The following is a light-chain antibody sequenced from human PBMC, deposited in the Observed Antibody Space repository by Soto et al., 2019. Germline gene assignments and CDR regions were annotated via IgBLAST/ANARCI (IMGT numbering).Light chain of an antibody. Sequence: EIVLTPSPATLSLSPGERATLSCRASQTVSSNLAWYQQKPGQAPRLLIYGASTRATGIPARFSGSGSGTEFTLTISSLKSEDFAVYYCQKSNNWPQPFGPGTQLEIK. V-gene: IGKV3-15*01. CDR1: QTVSSN. CDR3: QKSNNWPQP. J-gene: IGKJ1*01. CDR2: GAS.